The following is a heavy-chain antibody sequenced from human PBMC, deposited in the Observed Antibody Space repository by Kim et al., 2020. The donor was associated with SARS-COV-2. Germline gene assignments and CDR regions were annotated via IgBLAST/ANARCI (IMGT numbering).Heavy chain of an antibody. V-gene: IGHV4-34*13. CDR3: ARFVAAAGTGYDY. D-gene: IGHD6-13*01. Sequence: YNPALQSRVNISIDPYKNQFSLKLSSVTAADTAVYYCARFVAAAGTGYDYWGQVTLVTVSS. J-gene: IGHJ4*02.